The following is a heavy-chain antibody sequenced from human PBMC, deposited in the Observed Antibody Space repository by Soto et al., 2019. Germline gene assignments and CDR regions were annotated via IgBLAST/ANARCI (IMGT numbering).Heavy chain of an antibody. Sequence: SETLSLTCTVYGGSISSYYWSWIRQPPGKGLEWIGYIYYSGSTNYNPSLKSRVTISVDTSKDQSSLKLSSVTAADTAVYYCARGSPYDYVWGSYRYNWFDPWGQGTLVTVSS. CDR3: ARGSPYDYVWGSYRYNWFDP. V-gene: IGHV4-59*01. CDR2: IYYSGST. J-gene: IGHJ5*02. CDR1: GGSISSYY. D-gene: IGHD3-16*02.